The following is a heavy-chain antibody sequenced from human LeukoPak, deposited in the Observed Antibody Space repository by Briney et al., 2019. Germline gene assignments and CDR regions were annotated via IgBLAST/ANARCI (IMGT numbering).Heavy chain of an antibody. CDR2: IFTSGTT. CDR3: ARSGSGSYYNY. J-gene: IGHJ4*02. CDR1: GDSISSYY. V-gene: IGHV4-4*07. Sequence: PSETLSLTCTVSGDSISSYYWNWIRQPAGKGLEWVGRIFTSGTTNYNPSLKRRVTMSVDTSKNQFSLNLSSVTAADTAVYYCARSGSGSYYNYWGQGTLVTVSS. D-gene: IGHD3-10*01.